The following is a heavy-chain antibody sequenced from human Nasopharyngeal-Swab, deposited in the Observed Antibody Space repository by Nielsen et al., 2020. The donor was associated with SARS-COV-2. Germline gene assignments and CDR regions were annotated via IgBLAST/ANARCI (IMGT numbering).Heavy chain of an antibody. V-gene: IGHV3-30*18. CDR1: GFTFSSYG. D-gene: IGHD6-13*01. CDR3: VKDEAAWNY. CDR2: ISYDGSNK. J-gene: IGHJ4*02. Sequence: GESLKISCAASGFTFSSYGMHWVRQAPGKGLEWVAVISYDGSNKYYADSVKGRFTISRDNSKNTLYLQMNSLRAEDTAVYYCVKDEAAWNYWGQGTLVTVSS.